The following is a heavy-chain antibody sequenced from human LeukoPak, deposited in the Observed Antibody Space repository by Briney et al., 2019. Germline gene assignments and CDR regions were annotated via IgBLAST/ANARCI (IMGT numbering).Heavy chain of an antibody. J-gene: IGHJ4*02. V-gene: IGHV4-61*02. D-gene: IGHD5-12*01. CDR3: AREYSH. CDR1: GDSITSGDSY. CDR2: IYTSGST. Sequence: PSQTLSLTCSVSGDSITSGDSYWTWIRQPAGRGLEWIGLIYTSGSTKYNPSLESRITMSLDTSKNQISLQLNSVTAADTAVYYCAREYSHWGQGTLVTVSS.